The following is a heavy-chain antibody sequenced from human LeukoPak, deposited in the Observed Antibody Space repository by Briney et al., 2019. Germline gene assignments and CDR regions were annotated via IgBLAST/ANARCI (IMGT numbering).Heavy chain of an antibody. V-gene: IGHV1-69*05. J-gene: IGHJ5*02. D-gene: IGHD3-3*01. Sequence: SLKGSCKASGGTFSSYAISWVRQAPGQGLEWMGGIIPIFGTANYAQKFQGRVTITTDESTSTAYMELSSLRSEDTAVYYCARGRSGYWRGWFDPWGQGTLVTVSS. CDR2: IIPIFGTA. CDR1: GGTFSSYA. CDR3: ARGRSGYWRGWFDP.